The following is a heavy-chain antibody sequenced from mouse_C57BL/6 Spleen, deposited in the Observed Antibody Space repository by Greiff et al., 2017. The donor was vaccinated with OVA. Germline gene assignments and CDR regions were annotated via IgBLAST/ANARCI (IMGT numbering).Heavy chain of an antibody. V-gene: IGHV1-61*01. CDR3: ARSGDYDSFAY. CDR1: GYTFTSYW. D-gene: IGHD2-4*01. Sequence: QVQLQQPGAELVRPGSSVKLSCKASGYTFTSYWMDWVKQRPGQGLEWIGNIYPSDSETHYNQKFKDKATLTVDKSSSTAYMQLSSLTCEDSAVYYCARSGDYDSFAYWGQGTLVTVSA. CDR2: IYPSDSET. J-gene: IGHJ3*01.